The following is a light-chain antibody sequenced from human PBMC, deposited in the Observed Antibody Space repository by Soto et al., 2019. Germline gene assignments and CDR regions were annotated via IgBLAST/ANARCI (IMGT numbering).Light chain of an antibody. V-gene: IGKV1-5*03. CDR2: KAS. CDR1: QSVSSW. J-gene: IGKJ4*01. CDR3: QQYDNLLPLT. Sequence: DIQMTQSPSTLSASVGDRGTIACRASQSVSSWLASYQQQPGKAPKLLIYKASGLESGVPSRFSGSGSGTDFTFTISSLQPEDIATYYCQQYDNLLPLTFGGGTKVDIK.